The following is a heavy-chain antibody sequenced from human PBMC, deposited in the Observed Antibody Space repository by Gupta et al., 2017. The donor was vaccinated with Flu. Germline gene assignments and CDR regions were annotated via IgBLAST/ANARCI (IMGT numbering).Heavy chain of an antibody. J-gene: IGHJ4*02. Sequence: QLQLQESGPGLVKPSETPSPTCTVAGGSISSSSYYWGWIRQPPGKGLAWIGSIYYSGSTYYNPSLKSRVTISVDTSKNQFSLKLSSVTAADTAVYYCASQGYGDYYVDYWGQGTLVTVSS. CDR1: GGSISSSSYY. CDR3: ASQGYGDYYVDY. CDR2: IYYSGST. V-gene: IGHV4-39*01. D-gene: IGHD4-17*01.